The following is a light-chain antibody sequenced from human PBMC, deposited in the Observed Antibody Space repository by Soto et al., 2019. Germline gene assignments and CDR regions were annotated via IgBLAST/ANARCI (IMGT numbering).Light chain of an antibody. V-gene: IGKV3-20*01. Sequence: ETVLTQSPGTLSLSPGERATLSCRASQSVSTSYLAWYRQRPGQAPRLLIYGASSRATGVPDRFSGSGSATDFTLTISRLESEDFAAFYCQQYGSSPPTFGQGTKVDIK. CDR3: QQYGSSPPT. J-gene: IGKJ1*01. CDR1: QSVSTSY. CDR2: GAS.